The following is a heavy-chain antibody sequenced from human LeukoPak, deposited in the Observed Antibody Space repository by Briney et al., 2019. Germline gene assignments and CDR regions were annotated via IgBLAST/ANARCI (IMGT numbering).Heavy chain of an antibody. V-gene: IGHV3-21*01. J-gene: IGHJ6*03. D-gene: IGHD2-21*01. CDR1: GFTFSSYS. CDR3: ASLFDYYYYYMDV. Sequence: GGSLRLSCAASGFTFSSYSMNWVRQAPGKGLEWVSSISSSSSYIYYADSVKGRFTISRDNAKNSLYLQMNSLRAEDTAVYYCASLFDYYYYYMDVWGKGTTVTVSS. CDR2: ISSSSSYI.